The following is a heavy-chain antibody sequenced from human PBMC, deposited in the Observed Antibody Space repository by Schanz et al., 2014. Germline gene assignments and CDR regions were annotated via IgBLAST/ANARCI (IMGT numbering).Heavy chain of an antibody. J-gene: IGHJ6*02. CDR3: LAPDYGMDV. CDR1: GFTFSDYF. Sequence: VQLLESGGGLVQPGGSLRLSCAASGFTFSDYFMAWIRQPPGRGLEWVSYIGNGGVTIYYADSVKGRFTISRDNSKNSLYLQMNSLRAEDTAVYYCLAPDYGMDVWGQGTTVTVSS. V-gene: IGHV3-11*04. CDR2: IGNGGVTI.